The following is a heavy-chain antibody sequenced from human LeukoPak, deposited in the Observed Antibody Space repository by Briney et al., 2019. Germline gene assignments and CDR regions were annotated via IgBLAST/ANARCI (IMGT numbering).Heavy chain of an antibody. CDR3: AKMTTVTTRWYFDL. V-gene: IGHV4-61*02. J-gene: IGHJ2*01. CDR2: FYTGGNT. Sequence: SQTLSLTCTVSGGSISSGTYYWSWIRQPAGKGLKWIGRFYTGGNTNYNPSLKSRVTMSMDTSKNQFSLKLASVTAADTAVYYCAKMTTVTTRWYFDLWGRGTLVTVSS. CDR1: GGSISSGTYY. D-gene: IGHD4-17*01.